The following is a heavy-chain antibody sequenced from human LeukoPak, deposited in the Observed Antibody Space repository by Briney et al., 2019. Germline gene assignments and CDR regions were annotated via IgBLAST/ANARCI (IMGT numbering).Heavy chain of an antibody. V-gene: IGHV4-59*01. D-gene: IGHD4-17*01. CDR3: ATATTVVPWYFDL. CDR2: IHYSGST. Sequence: PSETLSLTCTVSGGSISSYYWSWIRQPPGKGLKWIGYIHYSGSTNYNPSLKSRVTISIDTSKNQFSLKLSSVATADTAVYYCATATTVVPWYFDLWGRGTLVTASS. CDR1: GGSISSYY. J-gene: IGHJ2*01.